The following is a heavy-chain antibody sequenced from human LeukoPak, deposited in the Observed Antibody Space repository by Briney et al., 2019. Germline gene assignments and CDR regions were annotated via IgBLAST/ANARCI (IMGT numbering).Heavy chain of an antibody. CDR1: GFTFSSYE. D-gene: IGHD1-26*01. CDR3: ASLDRGSYYSFDY. Sequence: GGSLRLSCAVSGFTFSSYEMNWVRQAPGKGLEWVSYNSSSGSVIYYAGSVNGRFTISRDNAKNSLYLQMNSLRAEDTAVYYCASLDRGSYYSFDYWGQGTLVTVSS. J-gene: IGHJ4*02. V-gene: IGHV3-48*03. CDR2: NSSSGSVI.